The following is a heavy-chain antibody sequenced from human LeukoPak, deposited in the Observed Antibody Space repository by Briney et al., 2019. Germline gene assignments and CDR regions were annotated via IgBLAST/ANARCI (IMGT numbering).Heavy chain of an antibody. D-gene: IGHD3-16*01. J-gene: IGHJ6*02. CDR2: IIPTLDIT. Sequence: SVKVSCTASGGTFNNYALTWVRQAPGQGLEWMGRIIPTLDITIYEQKFQGRVTITADRSTSTAYIELSSLSSEDTAVYYCARDQGLIDPPPYGLDVWGQGTTVTVSS. CDR3: ARDQGLIDPPPYGLDV. CDR1: GGTFNNYA. V-gene: IGHV1-69*04.